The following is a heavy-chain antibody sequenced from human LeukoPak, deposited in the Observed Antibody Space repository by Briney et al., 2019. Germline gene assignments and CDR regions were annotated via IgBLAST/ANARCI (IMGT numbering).Heavy chain of an antibody. D-gene: IGHD3-3*01. J-gene: IGHJ4*02. CDR3: ARGPTYYDFWSGYYP. CDR2: INHSGST. V-gene: IGHV4-34*01. CDR1: GFTFSSYW. Sequence: GSLRLSCAASGFTFSSYWMNWVRQAPGKGLEWIGEINHSGSTNYNPSLKSRVTISVDTSKNQFSLKLSSVTAADTAVYYCARGPTYYDFWSGYYPWGQGTLVTVSS.